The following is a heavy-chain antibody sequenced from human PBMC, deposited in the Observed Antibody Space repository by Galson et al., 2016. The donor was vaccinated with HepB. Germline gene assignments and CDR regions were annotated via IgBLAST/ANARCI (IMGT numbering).Heavy chain of an antibody. V-gene: IGHV3-23*01. CDR1: GFTFHSYT. CDR2: ITPAGDAT. CDR3: AKAKLVVGSAYEY. Sequence: SLRLSCAASGFTFHSYTMGWVRQAPGKGLQWVSDITPAGDATYYAEPVTGRFTISRDNSRNTLYLQMNSLRVEDTAVYYCAKAKLVVGSAYEYWGQGTLVNVSS. J-gene: IGHJ4*02. D-gene: IGHD2-21*01.